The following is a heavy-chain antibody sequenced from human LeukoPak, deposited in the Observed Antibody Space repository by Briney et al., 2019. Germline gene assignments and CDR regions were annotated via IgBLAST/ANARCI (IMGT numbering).Heavy chain of an antibody. Sequence: PSETLSLTCTVSGGSISSYYWSWIRQPPGKGLEWIGYIYYSGSTNYNPSLKSRVTISVDTSKNQFSLKLSSVTAADTAVYYCASDSYSNRPPHIVFDPWGQGTLVTVSS. CDR2: IYYSGST. CDR3: ASDSYSNRPPHIVFDP. CDR1: GGSISSYY. V-gene: IGHV4-59*01. J-gene: IGHJ5*02. D-gene: IGHD2-21*01.